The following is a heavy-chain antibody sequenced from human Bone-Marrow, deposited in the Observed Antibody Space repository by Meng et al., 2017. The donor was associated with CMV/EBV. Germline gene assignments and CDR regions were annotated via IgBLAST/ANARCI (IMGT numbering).Heavy chain of an antibody. J-gene: IGHJ3*02. CDR2: IWYDGSNK. D-gene: IGHD3-22*01. CDR1: GFTFSSYG. Sequence: GESLKISCAASGFTFSSYGMHWVRQAPGKGLEWVAVIWYDGSNKYYADSVKGRFTISRDNAKNSLYLQMNSLRAEDTALYYCARTDSSGSDAFDIWGQGTMVTVSS. CDR3: ARTDSSGSDAFDI. V-gene: IGHV3-33*01.